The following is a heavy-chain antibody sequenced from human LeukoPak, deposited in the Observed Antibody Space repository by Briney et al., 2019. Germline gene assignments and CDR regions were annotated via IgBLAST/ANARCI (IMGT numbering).Heavy chain of an antibody. J-gene: IGHJ4*02. CDR3: AKQLGYCSDGSCYFPY. CDR1: GFTFSSSA. D-gene: IGHD2-15*01. V-gene: IGHV3-23*01. CDR2: ISNNGGYT. Sequence: GGSLRLSCAASGFTFSSSAMSWVRQAPGKGLEWVSAISNNGGYTYYEDSVQGRFTISRDNSKSTLCLQMNSLRAEDTAVYYCAKQLGYCSDGSCYFPYWGQGTLVTVSS.